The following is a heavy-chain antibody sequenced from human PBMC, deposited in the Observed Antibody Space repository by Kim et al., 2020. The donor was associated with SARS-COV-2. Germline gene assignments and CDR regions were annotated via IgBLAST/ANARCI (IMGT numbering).Heavy chain of an antibody. Sequence: SETLSLTCTVSGGSISSRSYYWGWIRQSPGKGLEWIGTIYYSGSTSHNPSLKSRVTISLDTSKNQFSLKLRSVTAADTALYYCARHRVGGYGGYPFDYWGQGTRVTVSS. CDR2: IYYSGST. V-gene: IGHV4-39*01. D-gene: IGHD5-12*01. J-gene: IGHJ4*02. CDR3: ARHRVGGYGGYPFDY. CDR1: GGSISSRSYY.